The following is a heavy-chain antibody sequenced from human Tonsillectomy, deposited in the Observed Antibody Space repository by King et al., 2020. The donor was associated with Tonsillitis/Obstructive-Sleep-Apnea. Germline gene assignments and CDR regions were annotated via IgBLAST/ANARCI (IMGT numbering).Heavy chain of an antibody. CDR2: INPSGGST. V-gene: IGHV1-46*01. CDR1: GYTFTSYY. D-gene: IGHD3-22*01. Sequence: VQLVESGAEVKKPGASVKVSCKASGYTFTSYYMHWVRQAPGQGLEWMGIINPSGGSTSYAQKFQGRVTMTRETSTSTVYMELSSLRSEDTAVYYCARTYYYDSSCYPWWYFDLWGRGTLVTVSS. CDR3: ARTYYYDSSCYPWWYFDL. J-gene: IGHJ2*01.